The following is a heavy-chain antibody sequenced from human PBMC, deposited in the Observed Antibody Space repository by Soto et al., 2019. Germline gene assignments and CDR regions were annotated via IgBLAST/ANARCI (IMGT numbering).Heavy chain of an antibody. D-gene: IGHD5-18*01. V-gene: IGHV3-23*01. J-gene: IGHJ4*02. CDR2: ISGSGGST. Sequence: GGSLRLSCAASGFTFSSYSMSWVRQAPGKGLEWVSAISGSGGSTYYADSVKGRFTISRDNSKNTLYLQMNSLRAEDTAVYYCATATQADTAMPLSAWYFDYWGQGTLVTVSS. CDR1: GFTFSSYS. CDR3: ATATQADTAMPLSAWYFDY.